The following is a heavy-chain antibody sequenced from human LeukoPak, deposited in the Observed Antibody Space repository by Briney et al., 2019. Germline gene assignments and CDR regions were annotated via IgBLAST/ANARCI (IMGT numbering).Heavy chain of an antibody. D-gene: IGHD6-19*01. CDR2: IGGSSSYI. J-gene: IGHJ3*02. V-gene: IGHV3-21*01. CDR3: ARDPYSSGWYKDAFDI. Sequence: PGESLRLSCAASGFTFSSYSMNWVRQAPGKGLEWVSSIGGSSSYINYADSVKGRFTISRDNAQNSLFLQLNSLRAEDTAVYYCARDPYSSGWYKDAFDIWGQGTMVTVSS. CDR1: GFTFSSYS.